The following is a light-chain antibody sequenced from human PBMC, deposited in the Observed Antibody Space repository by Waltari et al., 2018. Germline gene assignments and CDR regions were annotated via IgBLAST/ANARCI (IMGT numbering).Light chain of an antibody. Sequence: DIVMTQSPDLLAVSLGERATINCKSSQSVLHISSINNYLSWYQHKPGQPPKLLIYWASTRESGVPDRFSGSGSGTDFTLTISSLQAEDVAVYYCQQYYNTPYTFGQGTKLEIK. J-gene: IGKJ2*01. CDR3: QQYYNTPYT. CDR1: QSVLHISSINNY. V-gene: IGKV4-1*01. CDR2: WAS.